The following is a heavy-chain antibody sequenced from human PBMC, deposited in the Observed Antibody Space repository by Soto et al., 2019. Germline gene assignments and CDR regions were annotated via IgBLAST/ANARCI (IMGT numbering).Heavy chain of an antibody. CDR1: GFTFSSYG. V-gene: IGHV3-33*01. D-gene: IGHD1-1*01. J-gene: IGHJ4*02. Sequence: QVQLVESGGGVVQPGRSLRLSCAASGFTFSSYGMHWVRQAPGKGLEWVAVIWYDGSNKYYADSVKGRFTISRDNSKNTVYLQMNILRAEDAAVYYCARFRGGRGTEFDYWGQGTLVPVSS. CDR3: ARFRGGRGTEFDY. CDR2: IWYDGSNK.